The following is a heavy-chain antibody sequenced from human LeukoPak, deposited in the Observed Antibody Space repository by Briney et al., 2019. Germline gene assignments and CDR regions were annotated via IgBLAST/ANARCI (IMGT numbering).Heavy chain of an antibody. CDR1: GGSISSGGYY. V-gene: IGHV4-61*08. Sequence: SETLSLTCTVSGGSISSGGYYWSWIRQPPGKGLEWIGYIYYSGSTNYNPSLKSRVTISVDTSKNQFSLKLSSVTAADTAVYYCASYSYYYDSSGYFDYWGQGTLVTVSS. CDR2: IYYSGST. J-gene: IGHJ4*02. D-gene: IGHD3-22*01. CDR3: ASYSYYYDSSGYFDY.